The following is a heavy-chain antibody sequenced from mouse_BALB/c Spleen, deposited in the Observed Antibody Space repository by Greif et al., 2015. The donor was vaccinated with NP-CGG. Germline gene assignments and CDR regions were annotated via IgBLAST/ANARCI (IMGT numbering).Heavy chain of an antibody. CDR2: ISSGSSTI. J-gene: IGHJ4*01. CDR3: ARYGNYAMDY. Sequence: EVMLVESGGGLVQPGGSRKLSCAASGFTFSSFGMHWVRQAPEKGLEWVAYISSGSSTIYYADTVKGRFTISRDSPKNTLFLQMTSLRSEDTAMYYCARYGNYAMDYWGQGTSVTVSS. V-gene: IGHV5-17*02. D-gene: IGHD2-1*01. CDR1: GFTFSSFG.